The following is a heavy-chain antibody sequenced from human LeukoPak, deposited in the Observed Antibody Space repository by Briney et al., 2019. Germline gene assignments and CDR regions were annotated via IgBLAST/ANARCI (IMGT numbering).Heavy chain of an antibody. V-gene: IGHV1-2*02. D-gene: IGHD3-22*01. Sequence: ASVKVSCKASRYTFTDYYLHWVRPAPGQRLERMGWLNHKSETRKYAQKFQGGVTITRDTSISTAYMELSRLTSDDTAVYYCARGEYVISGYRNDAFDIWGQGTMVTVSA. CDR3: ARGEYVISGYRNDAFDI. J-gene: IGHJ3*02. CDR2: LNHKSETR. CDR1: RYTFTDYY.